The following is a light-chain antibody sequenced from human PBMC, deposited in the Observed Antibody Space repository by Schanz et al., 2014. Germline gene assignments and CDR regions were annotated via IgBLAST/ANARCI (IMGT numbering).Light chain of an antibody. CDR1: QSISVW. CDR2: KAS. CDR3: QQYNSSCRT. V-gene: IGKV1-5*03. J-gene: IGKJ1*01. Sequence: DIQMTQSPSTLSASVGDRVTITCRASQSISVWLAWYQQKPGKAPKLLIYKASSLESGVPSRFSGSGSGTEFSLTISSLQPDDFATYYCQQYNSSCRTFGQGTKVEIK.